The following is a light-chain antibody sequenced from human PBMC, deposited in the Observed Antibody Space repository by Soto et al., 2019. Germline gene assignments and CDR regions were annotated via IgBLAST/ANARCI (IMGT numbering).Light chain of an antibody. CDR1: SPNIGSNV. J-gene: IGLJ1*01. V-gene: IGLV1-44*01. CDR3: AALDDSLNGPSYV. Sequence: QSVLTQPPSASGTPGQTVTISCSGSSPNIGSNVVNWYQQLPGKAPKLLMHSNDQRPSGVPDRFSGSKSGTSASLAITGLQSDDEADYYCAALDDSLNGPSYVFGTGTKLTVL. CDR2: SND.